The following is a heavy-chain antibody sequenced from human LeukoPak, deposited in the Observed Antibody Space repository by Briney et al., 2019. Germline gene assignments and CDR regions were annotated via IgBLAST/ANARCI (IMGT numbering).Heavy chain of an antibody. CDR1: GGSISSSGYY. Sequence: SETLSLTCTVSGGSISSSGYYWGWIRQPPGKGLEWIASIYYSGSTYYNPSLKSRVTISVDTSKNQLSLKLSSLTAADSAVYYCARHEYSGSYYGLSWFDPWGQGTLVTVSS. CDR2: IYYSGST. V-gene: IGHV4-39*01. J-gene: IGHJ5*02. CDR3: ARHEYSGSYYGLSWFDP. D-gene: IGHD1-26*01.